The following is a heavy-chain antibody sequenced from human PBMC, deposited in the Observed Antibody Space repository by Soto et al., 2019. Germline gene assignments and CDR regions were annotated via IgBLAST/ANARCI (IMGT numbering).Heavy chain of an antibody. V-gene: IGHV1-18*01. D-gene: IGHD6-6*01. CDR3: ARGGAARHLDS. CDR1: GYTFTNFA. J-gene: IGHJ5*01. Sequence: ASVKVSCKTSGYTFTNFALSWVRQAPGQGLEWIRFVSANNGFTHFAQKFQGRVSVKTDTSTSTVYLDLRSLSSDDTAVYYCARGGAARHLDSWGQGTPVTVSS. CDR2: VSANNGFT.